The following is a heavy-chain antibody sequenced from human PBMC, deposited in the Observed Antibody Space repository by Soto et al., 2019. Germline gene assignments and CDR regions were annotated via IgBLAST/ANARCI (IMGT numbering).Heavy chain of an antibody. Sequence: QVQLVQSGGEVKKPGASVKVSCKASAYTFTNYGISWVRQAPGQGLEWMGWISAYNGNINYAQKFRGRVTMTTDTSPSSAYLEVRSLRSDDTAVYYCARSGSSWNLREFCSWGQGTLVTVSS. J-gene: IGHJ5*02. CDR1: AYTFTNYG. CDR3: ARSGSSWNLREFCS. V-gene: IGHV1-18*01. D-gene: IGHD6-13*01. CDR2: ISAYNGNI.